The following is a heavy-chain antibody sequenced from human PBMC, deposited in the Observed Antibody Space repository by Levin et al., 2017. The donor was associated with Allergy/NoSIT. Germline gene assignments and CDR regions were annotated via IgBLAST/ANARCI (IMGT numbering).Heavy chain of an antibody. CDR3: ARGKGDIVVDPAFDI. CDR2: IYPGDSDT. CDR1: GYSFTSYW. J-gene: IGHJ3*02. Sequence: HGESLKISCKGSGYSFTSYWIGWVRQMPGKGLEWMGIIYPGDSDTRYSPSFQGQVTISADKSISTAYLQWSSLKASDTAMYYCARGKGDIVVDPAFDIWGQGTMVTVSS. D-gene: IGHD5-12*01. V-gene: IGHV5-51*01.